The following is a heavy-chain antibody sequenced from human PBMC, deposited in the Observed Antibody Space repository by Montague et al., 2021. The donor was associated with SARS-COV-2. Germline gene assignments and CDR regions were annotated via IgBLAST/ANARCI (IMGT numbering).Heavy chain of an antibody. CDR2: ISYDGSNK. J-gene: IGHJ4*02. V-gene: IGHV3-30-3*01. CDR1: GFTFSNYV. D-gene: IGHD2-15*01. Sequence: SLRLSCPASGFTFSNYVMHWVRQAPGKGLEWVAVISYDGSNKYYADSVKGRFTISRDNSKNTLYLQMNSLRAEDTAVYYCARDGWSTVVVVAATPGFDYWGQGTLVTVSS. CDR3: ARDGWSTVVVVAATPGFDY.